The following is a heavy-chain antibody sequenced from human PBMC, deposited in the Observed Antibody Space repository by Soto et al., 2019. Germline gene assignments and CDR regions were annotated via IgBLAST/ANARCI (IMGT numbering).Heavy chain of an antibody. J-gene: IGHJ4*02. D-gene: IGHD3-22*01. CDR1: GFTFSSYG. CDR3: AKALYYDSSGYYYFMSQGRFGVGY. V-gene: IGHV3-30*18. Sequence: QVQLVESGGGVVQPGRSLRLSCAASGFTFSSYGMHWVRQAPGKGLEWVAVISYDGSNKYYTDSVKGRFTISRDNSKNTLYLQMNSLRAEDTAVYYCAKALYYDSSGYYYFMSQGRFGVGYWGQGTLVTVSS. CDR2: ISYDGSNK.